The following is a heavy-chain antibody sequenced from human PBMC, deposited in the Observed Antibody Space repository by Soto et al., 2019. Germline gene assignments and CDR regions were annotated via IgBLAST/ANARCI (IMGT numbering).Heavy chain of an antibody. CDR1: GYSFTSYW. CDR3: ARHGVIAARPDYGMDV. Sequence: GESLKISCKGSGYSFTSYWIGWVRQMPGKGLEWMGIIYPGDSDTRYSPSFQGQVTISADKSISTAYLQWSSLKASDTAMYYCARHGVIAARPDYGMDVWGQGTTVTVSS. D-gene: IGHD6-6*01. CDR2: IYPGDSDT. V-gene: IGHV5-51*01. J-gene: IGHJ6*02.